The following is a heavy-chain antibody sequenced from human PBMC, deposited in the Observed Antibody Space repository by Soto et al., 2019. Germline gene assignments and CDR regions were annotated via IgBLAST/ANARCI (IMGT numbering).Heavy chain of an antibody. J-gene: IGHJ4*02. Sequence: PGGSLRLSCAASGFTFSNYAMSWVRQAPGKGLEWVSGISDIGGSTYYADSVKGRFTISRDNSKNTLYVQMNSLRAEDTAVYYCAKDLFPYSGLAGEFDCWGQGTLVTVSS. V-gene: IGHV3-23*01. D-gene: IGHD6-19*01. CDR3: AKDLFPYSGLAGEFDC. CDR1: GFTFSNYA. CDR2: ISDIGGST.